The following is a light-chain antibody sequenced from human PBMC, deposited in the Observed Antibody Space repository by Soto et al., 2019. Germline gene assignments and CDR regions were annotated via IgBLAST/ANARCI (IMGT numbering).Light chain of an antibody. Sequence: QSALTQPASVSGSPGQSITISCTGASSDVGSYYLVSWYQQYPGKAPKLMIYEGSKRPSGVPGRFSGSKSANTASLTISGLRAEDEADYYCCSYAGSTTWVFGGGTKLTVL. J-gene: IGLJ3*02. CDR2: EGS. CDR3: CSYAGSTTWV. CDR1: SSDVGSYYL. V-gene: IGLV2-23*01.